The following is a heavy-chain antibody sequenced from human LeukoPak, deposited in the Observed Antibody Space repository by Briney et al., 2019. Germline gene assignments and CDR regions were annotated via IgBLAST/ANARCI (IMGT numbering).Heavy chain of an antibody. CDR2: IYYSGST. CDR1: GGSISSYY. Sequence: SETLSLTRTVSGGSISSYYWSWIRQPPGKGLEWIGYIYYSGSTNYNPSLKSRVTISVDTSKNQFSLKLSSVTAADTAVYYCATTKLERLRGHSFDYWGQGTLVTVSS. D-gene: IGHD1-1*01. V-gene: IGHV4-59*01. J-gene: IGHJ4*02. CDR3: ATTKLERLRGHSFDY.